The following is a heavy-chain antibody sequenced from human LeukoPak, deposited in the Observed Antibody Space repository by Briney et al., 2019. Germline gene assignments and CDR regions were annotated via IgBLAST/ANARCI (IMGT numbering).Heavy chain of an antibody. D-gene: IGHD3-10*01. CDR2: INPNSGGT. V-gene: IGHV1-2*02. CDR1: GYTFTGYY. CDR3: ARVSMVRGTAPLLF. Sequence: ASVKVSCKASGYTFTGYYMHWVRQAPGQGLEWMGWINPNSGGTNYAQKFQGRVTMTRDTSISTAYMELSRLRPDDTAVYYCARVSMVRGTAPLLFWGQGTLVTVSS. J-gene: IGHJ4*02.